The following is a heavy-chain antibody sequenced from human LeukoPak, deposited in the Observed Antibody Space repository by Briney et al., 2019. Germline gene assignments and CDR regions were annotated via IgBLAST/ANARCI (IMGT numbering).Heavy chain of an antibody. CDR2: ISSSGSTI. J-gene: IGHJ4*02. Sequence: GGSLRLSCAASGFTFSDYYMSWIRQAPGKGLEWVSYISSSGSTIYYADSVKGRFTISRDNAKNSLYLQMNSLRAEDTAVYYCARDYSSSWNTIDYWGQGTLVTVSS. D-gene: IGHD6-13*01. CDR3: ARDYSSSWNTIDY. CDR1: GFTFSDYY. V-gene: IGHV3-11*04.